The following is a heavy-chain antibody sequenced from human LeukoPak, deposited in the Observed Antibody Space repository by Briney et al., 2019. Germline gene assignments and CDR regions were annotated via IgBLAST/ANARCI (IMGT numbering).Heavy chain of an antibody. CDR3: ARKWFGELSGKNWFDP. J-gene: IGHJ5*02. CDR1: GGTFSSYA. CDR2: IIPIFGTA. V-gene: IGHV1-69*13. Sequence: SVKVSCEASGGTFSSYAISWVRQAPGQGLEWMGGIIPIFGTANYAQKFQGRVTITADESTSTAYMELSSLRSEDTAVYYCARKWFGELSGKNWFDPWGQGTLVTVSS. D-gene: IGHD3-10*01.